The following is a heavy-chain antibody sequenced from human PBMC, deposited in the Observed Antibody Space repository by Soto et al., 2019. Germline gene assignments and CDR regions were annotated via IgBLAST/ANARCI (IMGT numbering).Heavy chain of an antibody. CDR3: AKNYYFDS. CDR1: GFTFSSYA. V-gene: IGHV3-23*01. J-gene: IGHJ4*02. CDR2: INTDGST. Sequence: EVQLLESGGGLIQPGGSLRLSCATSGFTFSSYAMSWARQAPGKGLEWVSSINTDGSTYYTDSVKGRFIISRDNSRNTLYLQMNNLRAEDTAIYYCAKNYYFDSGGQGTLVTVSS.